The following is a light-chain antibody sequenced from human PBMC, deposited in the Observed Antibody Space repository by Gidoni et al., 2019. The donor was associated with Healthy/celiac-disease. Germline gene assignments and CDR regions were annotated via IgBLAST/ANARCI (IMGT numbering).Light chain of an antibody. J-gene: IGKJ2*01. CDR1: QSVSSSY. CDR2: GAS. V-gene: IGKV3-20*01. Sequence: EIVLTQSPRTLSLSPGERATLSCRASQSVSSSYLAWYQQKPGQAPRLLIYGASSRATGIPDRFSGSGSGTDFTLTISRLEPEDVAVYYCQQYGSSPPYTFGQGTKLEIK. CDR3: QQYGSSPPYT.